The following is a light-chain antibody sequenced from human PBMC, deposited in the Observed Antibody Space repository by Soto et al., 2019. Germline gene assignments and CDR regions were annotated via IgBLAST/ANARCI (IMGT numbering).Light chain of an antibody. V-gene: IGKV3-15*01. CDR1: QSVSTN. J-gene: IGKJ1*01. CDR3: QQYKDWPTT. Sequence: EIVMTQSAAILSVSPGERATLSCRASQSVSTNLAWFQQKPGQTPRLLFNGASTRATGIPARFTGSGSGTEFILTISSLQSEDFAVYYCQQYKDWPTTFGQGTKVDNK. CDR2: GAS.